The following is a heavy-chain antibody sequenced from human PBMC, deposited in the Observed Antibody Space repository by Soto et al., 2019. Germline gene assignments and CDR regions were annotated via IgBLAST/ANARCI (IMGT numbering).Heavy chain of an antibody. Sequence: GGSLRLSCAASGFSFSDYTMNWVRQAPGKGLEWVSAISSSSSDYTFYADSVRGRFTISRDNAKKSLYLQMNSLRAEDTAVYYCSRFDYGDYFFDYWGQGTLVTVSS. V-gene: IGHV3-21*01. CDR1: GFSFSDYT. D-gene: IGHD4-17*01. J-gene: IGHJ4*02. CDR2: ISSSSSDYT. CDR3: SRFDYGDYFFDY.